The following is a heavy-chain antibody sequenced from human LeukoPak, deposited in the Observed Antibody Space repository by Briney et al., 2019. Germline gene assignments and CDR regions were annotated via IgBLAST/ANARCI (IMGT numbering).Heavy chain of an antibody. CDR1: GGSISNTRYY. CDR3: ARVYYYDSSGFNWFDP. CDR2: IYYSETT. J-gene: IGHJ5*02. V-gene: IGHV4-39*07. Sequence: SETLSLTCTVSGGSISNTRYYWGWIRQPPGKGLGWIGSIYYSETTYYNPSLKSRVTISVDTSKNQFSLKLSSVTAADSALYYCARVYYYDSSGFNWFDPWGQGTLVTVSS. D-gene: IGHD3-22*01.